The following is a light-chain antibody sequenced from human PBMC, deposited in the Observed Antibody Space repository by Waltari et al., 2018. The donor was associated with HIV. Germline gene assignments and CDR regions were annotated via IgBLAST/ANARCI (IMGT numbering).Light chain of an antibody. Sequence: QSALTQPASVSGSPGQSITLSCTGASSDVGRYNYVSWYQHHPGKAPKLIIYDVSNRPSGVSNRFSGSKSGTTASLTISVLQAEDEADYYCSSYTSSRTVVFGGGTKLTVL. CDR1: SSDVGRYNY. CDR2: DVS. V-gene: IGLV2-14*03. J-gene: IGLJ2*01. CDR3: SSYTSSRTVV.